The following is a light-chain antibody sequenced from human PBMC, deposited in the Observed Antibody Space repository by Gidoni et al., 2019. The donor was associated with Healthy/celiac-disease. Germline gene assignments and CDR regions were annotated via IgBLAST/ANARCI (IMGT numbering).Light chain of an antibody. V-gene: IGKV1-5*03. J-gene: IGKJ1*01. CDR3: QQYNSYSVT. CDR1: QSSSSW. CDR2: KAS. Sequence: DIQMTQSPSTLSASVGDRVTITCRTSQSSSSWLAWYHQQPGKAPKLLIYKASSLESGVPSRFSGSGSRTAFTLTISSLQPDDFATYYCQQYNSYSVTFGQGTKVEIK.